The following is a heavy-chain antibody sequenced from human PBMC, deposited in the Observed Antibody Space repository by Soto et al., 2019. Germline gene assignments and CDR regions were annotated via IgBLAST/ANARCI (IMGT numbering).Heavy chain of an antibody. Sequence: PGGSLRLSCATSGLTFRSYAMGWVRQAPGKGLEWVSGISAGGGSTYYTDSVKGRFTISTDNSKNTLSLQMSSLRAEDKAVYYCASRPGSSPYYFDYWGQGTLVTVSS. J-gene: IGHJ4*02. CDR1: GLTFRSYA. CDR2: ISAGGGST. V-gene: IGHV3-23*01. D-gene: IGHD6-6*01. CDR3: ASRPGSSPYYFDY.